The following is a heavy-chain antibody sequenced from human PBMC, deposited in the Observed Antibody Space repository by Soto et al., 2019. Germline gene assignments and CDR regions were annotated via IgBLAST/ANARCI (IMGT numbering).Heavy chain of an antibody. CDR1: GYSFTSYW. CDR3: ARLEYDRPLGFDP. V-gene: IGHV5-10-1*01. D-gene: IGHD3-22*01. J-gene: IGHJ5*02. CDR2: IVPSDSYT. Sequence: GESLKISFKCSGYSFTSYWISWVGQMPGKALEWMGRIVPSDSYTNYSPSFKGHVTISADKSISTAYLRWSSLKASDTAMYYCARLEYDRPLGFDPWGQGTLVTVSS.